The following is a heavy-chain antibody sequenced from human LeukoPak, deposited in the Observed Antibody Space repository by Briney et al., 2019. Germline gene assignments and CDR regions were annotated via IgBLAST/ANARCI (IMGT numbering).Heavy chain of an antibody. D-gene: IGHD3-16*01. V-gene: IGHV4-59*11. CDR2: IHNTGDT. CDR3: VRTRGMDV. J-gene: IGHJ6*02. Sequence: SETLSLACSVSGDSISSHYWTWIRQSPGKGLDRIGYIHNTGDTNYNPSLKGRVTISMDTSKNQVSLKLSSVITADTAVYYCVRTRGMDVWGQGTAVTVSS. CDR1: GDSISSHY.